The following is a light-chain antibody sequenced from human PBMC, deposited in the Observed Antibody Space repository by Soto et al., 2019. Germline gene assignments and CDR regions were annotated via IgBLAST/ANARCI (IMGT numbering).Light chain of an antibody. V-gene: IGLV2-14*03. CDR1: SSDVGSYDY. Sequence: QSDLTQPASVSGSPGQSITFSCTGTSSDVGSYDYVSWHQQHPGKAPKLIIYDVNNRPSGVPSRFSGSKSGNTASLIISGLQTEDEADYYCCAYSTSGTHVFGTGTKVTVL. CDR2: DVN. CDR3: CAYSTSGTHV. J-gene: IGLJ1*01.